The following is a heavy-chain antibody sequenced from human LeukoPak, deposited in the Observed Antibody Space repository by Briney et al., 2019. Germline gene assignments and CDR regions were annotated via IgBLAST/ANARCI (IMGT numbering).Heavy chain of an antibody. V-gene: IGHV4-34*01. J-gene: IGHJ4*02. CDR1: GGSFSGYY. D-gene: IGHD3-22*01. CDR2: INHSGST. Sequence: KSSETLSLTCAVYGGSFSGYYWSWIRQPPGKGLEWIGEINHSGSTNYNPSLKSRVTISVDTSKNQFSLKLSSVTAADTAVYYCARPLADSSGYFDYWGQGTLVTVSS. CDR3: ARPLADSSGYFDY.